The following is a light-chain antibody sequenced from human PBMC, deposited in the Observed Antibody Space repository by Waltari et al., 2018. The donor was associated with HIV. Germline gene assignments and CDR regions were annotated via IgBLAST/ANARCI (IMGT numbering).Light chain of an antibody. CDR2: AAS. J-gene: IGKJ3*01. CDR1: QGISSY. Sequence: DIQLTQSPSFLSASVGDRVTITCRASQGISSYLAWYQQKPGKAPKLLMYAASTLQSGVPSRFSGSGSGKEFTLTISSLQPEDFATYYCLHLNSYPLTFGPGTKVEIK. CDR3: LHLNSYPLT. V-gene: IGKV1-9*01.